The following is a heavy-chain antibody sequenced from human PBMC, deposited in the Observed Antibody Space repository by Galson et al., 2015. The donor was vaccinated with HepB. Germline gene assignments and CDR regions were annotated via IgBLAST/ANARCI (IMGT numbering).Heavy chain of an antibody. J-gene: IGHJ4*02. CDR3: TKDLVSRRSYYDGSFDY. D-gene: IGHD3-22*01. Sequence: SLRLSCAASGFTFSRHTMSWVRQTPGQGLQWISYVSTNGATIHYADSVGGRFTISRDSSKNSLYLQMSRLRIEDTAFYYCTKDLVSRRSYYDGSFDYWGLGTLVTVSS. V-gene: IGHV3-43*01. CDR1: GFTFSRHT. CDR2: VSTNGATI.